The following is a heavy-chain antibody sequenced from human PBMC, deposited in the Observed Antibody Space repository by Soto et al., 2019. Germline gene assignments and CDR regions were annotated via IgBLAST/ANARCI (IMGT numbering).Heavy chain of an antibody. D-gene: IGHD6-13*01. CDR1: GDSVSSNSAT. CDR2: TCYRSKWYY. Sequence: PSQTLSLTCAISGDSVSSNSATWNWIRQSPSRGLEWLGRTCYRSKWYYDYAVSVKSRITINPDTSKNQFSLQLTSVTPEDAAVYYSARRGYSSSWLQDVWAKGTTVTVSS. V-gene: IGHV6-1*01. CDR3: ARRGYSSSWLQDV. J-gene: IGHJ6*04.